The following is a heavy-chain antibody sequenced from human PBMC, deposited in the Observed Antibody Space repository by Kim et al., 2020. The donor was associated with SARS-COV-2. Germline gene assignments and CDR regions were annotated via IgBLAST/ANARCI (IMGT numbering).Heavy chain of an antibody. Sequence: SETLSLTCAVYGGSFSGYYWSWIRQPPGKGLEWIGEINHSGSTNYNPSLKSRVTISVDTSKNQFSLKLSSVTAADTAVYYCARGGYGPVVVAASYYYGMDVWGQGTTVTVSS. CDR3: ARGGYGPVVVAASYYYGMDV. CDR1: GGSFSGYY. V-gene: IGHV4-34*01. D-gene: IGHD2-15*01. J-gene: IGHJ6*02. CDR2: INHSGST.